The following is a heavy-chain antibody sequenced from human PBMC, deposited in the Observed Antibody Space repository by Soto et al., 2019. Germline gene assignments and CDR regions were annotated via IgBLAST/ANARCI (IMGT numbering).Heavy chain of an antibody. Sequence: QVQLQESGPGLVKPSETLSLTCTVSGDSLSSYYWSWIRQPPGKGLEWIGYIDYSGSTNYNPSLESRVTIFFETSKNQVSLKVSSLTAADTAVYFCARGRLEGGGKYSNYYYGLDVWGQGTKVTVA. CDR2: IDYSGST. CDR3: ARGRLEGGGKYSNYYYGLDV. J-gene: IGHJ6*02. CDR1: GDSLSSYY. V-gene: IGHV4-59*01. D-gene: IGHD1-1*01.